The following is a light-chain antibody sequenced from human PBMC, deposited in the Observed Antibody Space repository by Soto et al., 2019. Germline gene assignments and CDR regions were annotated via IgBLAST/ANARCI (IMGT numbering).Light chain of an antibody. CDR3: QQYGRSGT. Sequence: EIVLTQSPGTLSPSPLERATIYCRASQSVSNNYLAWYQQKPGQAPRLLIYGASNRATGIPDRFSGSGSGTDFTLTISRLEPEDFAVYYCQQYGRSGTFGQGTKVDI. CDR2: GAS. CDR1: QSVSNNY. V-gene: IGKV3-20*01. J-gene: IGKJ1*01.